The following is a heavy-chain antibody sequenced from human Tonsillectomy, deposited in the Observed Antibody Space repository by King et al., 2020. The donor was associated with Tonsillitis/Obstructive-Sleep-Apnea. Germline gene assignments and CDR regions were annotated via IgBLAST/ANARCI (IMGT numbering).Heavy chain of an antibody. J-gene: IGHJ4*02. CDR2: IYYSGST. CDR3: ASDPGADY. Sequence: LQLQESGPGLVMPSETLSLTCTVSGGSISSISYYWVWIRQPPGKGLEWIGSIYYSGSTYYNPSLKSRATISVDTSKNQFSLKLNSVTAADTALYFCASDPGADYWGQGTLVTVSS. V-gene: IGHV4-39*01. CDR1: GGSISSISYY.